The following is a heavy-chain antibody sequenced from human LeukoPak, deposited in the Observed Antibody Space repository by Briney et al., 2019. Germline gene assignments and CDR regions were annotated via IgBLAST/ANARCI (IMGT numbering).Heavy chain of an antibody. CDR1: GFTFRGSA. CDR3: TRSRPPSDY. CDR2: IRSKANSYAT. V-gene: IGHV3-73*01. Sequence: GGSLRLSCAASGFTFRGSAMHWVRQASGKRLEWVCRIRSKANSYATAYAASVKGRFTISRDDSKNTAYLQMNSLKTEDTAVYYCTRSRPPSDYWGQGTLVTVSS. J-gene: IGHJ4*02. D-gene: IGHD6-13*01.